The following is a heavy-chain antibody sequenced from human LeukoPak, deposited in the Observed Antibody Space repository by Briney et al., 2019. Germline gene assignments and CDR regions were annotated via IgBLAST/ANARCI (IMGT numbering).Heavy chain of an antibody. J-gene: IGHJ5*02. CDR2: INPNSGGT. CDR1: GYTFTGYY. Sequence: ASVKVSCKASGYTFTGYYMHWVRQAPGQGLEWMGWINPNSGGTNYAQKFQGRVTMTRDTSISTAYMELSRLRSDDTAVYYCATEAAANPHWFDPWGQGTLVTVSS. CDR3: ATEAAANPHWFDP. D-gene: IGHD2-2*01. V-gene: IGHV1-2*02.